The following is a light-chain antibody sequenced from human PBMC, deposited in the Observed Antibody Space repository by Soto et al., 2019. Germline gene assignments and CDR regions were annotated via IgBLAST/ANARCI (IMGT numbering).Light chain of an antibody. CDR2: KAS. V-gene: IGKV1-5*03. CDR1: QTISSW. J-gene: IGKJ1*01. Sequence: DFHMTQSPSTPSASVGVRVTVTCRASQTISSWLAWYQQKPGKAPKLLIYKASTLKSGVPSRFSGSGSGTEFTLTISSLQPDDFATYYCQHYNSYSEAFGQGTKVDI. CDR3: QHYNSYSEA.